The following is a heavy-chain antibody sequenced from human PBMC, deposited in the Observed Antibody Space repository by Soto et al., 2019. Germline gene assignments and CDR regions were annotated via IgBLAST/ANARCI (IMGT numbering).Heavy chain of an antibody. CDR3: ARLFDTSGWFDY. CDR1: GYSFSSYW. D-gene: IGHD6-19*01. CDR2: IYPGDSDT. Sequence: GESLKISCKGSGYSFSSYWIGWVRQMPGKGLERMGIIYPGDSDTRYSPSFQGQVTISADRSITTTYLQWSSLKASDTAIYYCARLFDTSGWFDYWGQGTLVTVSS. J-gene: IGHJ5*01. V-gene: IGHV5-51*01.